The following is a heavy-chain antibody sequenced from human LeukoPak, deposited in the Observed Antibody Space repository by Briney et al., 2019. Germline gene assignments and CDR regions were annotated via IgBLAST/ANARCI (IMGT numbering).Heavy chain of an antibody. V-gene: IGHV1-2*02. Sequence: ASVKVSCKASGYTSTGYYMHWVRQAPGQGLEWMGWINPNSGGTNHAQKFQGRVTMTRDTSISTAYMELSRLRSDDTAVYYCARDHSSGFGEWDAFNWFDPWGQGTLVTVSS. J-gene: IGHJ5*02. D-gene: IGHD3-10*01. CDR3: ARDHSSGFGEWDAFNWFDP. CDR2: INPNSGGT. CDR1: GYTSTGYY.